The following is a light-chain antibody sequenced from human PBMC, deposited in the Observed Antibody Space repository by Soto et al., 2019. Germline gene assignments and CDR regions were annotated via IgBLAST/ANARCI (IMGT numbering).Light chain of an antibody. CDR3: QQYNSYSLT. CDR2: DVS. J-gene: IGKJ1*01. CDR1: QSISSR. Sequence: DTQMTQSPSTLSASVGDRVTITGRATQSISSRLAWYQQTQGKAPKILIYDVSTLEGGIPSRFRGSASGTEFTLTISRLQPDDFATYYCQQYNSYSLTFGQGTKVDIK. V-gene: IGKV1-5*01.